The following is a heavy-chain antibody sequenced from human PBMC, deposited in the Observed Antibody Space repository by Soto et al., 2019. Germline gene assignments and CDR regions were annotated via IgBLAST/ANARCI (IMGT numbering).Heavy chain of an antibody. Sequence: QVQLVQSGAEVKKPGASVKVSCKASGYTFTNYYMHCVRLAPGQGLEWVGIINPDGGGTSYAQQFQGRVIMTRDTSTSTVYMEMSSLRSEDTAVYYCAVGGNYLSMDVWGQGTTVTVSS. D-gene: IGHD4-4*01. CDR3: AVGGNYLSMDV. CDR2: INPDGGGT. V-gene: IGHV1-46*01. J-gene: IGHJ6*02. CDR1: GYTFTNYY.